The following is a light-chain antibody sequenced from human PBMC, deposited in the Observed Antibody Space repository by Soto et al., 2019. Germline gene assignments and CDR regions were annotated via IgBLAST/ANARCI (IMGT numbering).Light chain of an antibody. Sequence: EIVMTQSPATVSVSPGERATLSCMASQSVSSNVAWYQQKPGQAPRLLIYGASTRATGIPARFSGSGSGTEFTLTISSLQSEDFAVYYCQQYNNWPPATFGPGTKVDIK. V-gene: IGKV3-15*01. J-gene: IGKJ3*01. CDR3: QQYNNWPPAT. CDR2: GAS. CDR1: QSVSSN.